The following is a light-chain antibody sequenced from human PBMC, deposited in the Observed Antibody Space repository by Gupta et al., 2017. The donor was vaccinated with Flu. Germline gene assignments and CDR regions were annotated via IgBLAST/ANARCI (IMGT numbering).Light chain of an antibody. V-gene: IGLV2-23*02. CDR2: EAT. CDR1: SRDVVPYNR. CDR3: CSYAGGDTFV. Sequence: QSALTPPAYVSGSPGKSITLSCTGSSRDVVPYNRFSWYQQFPGKAPKLIIYEATKRPSGVTGLFSGSNAGNTASLTISGLQDEDEADYYCCSYAGGDTFVFGSGTKVTV. J-gene: IGLJ1*01.